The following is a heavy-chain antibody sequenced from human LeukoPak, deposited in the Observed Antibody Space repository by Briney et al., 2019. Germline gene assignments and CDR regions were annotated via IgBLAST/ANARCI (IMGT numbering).Heavy chain of an antibody. CDR3: AREGTCSGGSCYSAVYGFDI. CDR1: GYTFTDYY. V-gene: IGHV1-2*02. J-gene: IGHJ3*02. D-gene: IGHD2-15*01. Sequence: ASVKVSCKASGYTFTDYYIHWVRQAPGQGLEWMGWINPNSGGTNYAQKFQARVTMTRDTSITTAYMELRRLRSDDTAVYYCAREGTCSGGSCYSAVYGFDIWGQGTMVTVSS. CDR2: INPNSGGT.